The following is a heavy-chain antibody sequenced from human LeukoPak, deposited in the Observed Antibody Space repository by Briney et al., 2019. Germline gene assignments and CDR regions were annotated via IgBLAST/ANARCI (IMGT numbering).Heavy chain of an antibody. CDR3: ARDMGLKYDYIWGSYRSAFDY. V-gene: IGHV1-69*13. Sequence: GASVNVSCKASVGTFSSYAISWVRQAPGQGLEWMGGIIPIFGTANYAQKFQGRVTITADESTSTAYMELSSLRSEDTAVYYCARDMGLKYDYIWGSYRSAFDYWGQGTLVTVSS. CDR2: IIPIFGTA. D-gene: IGHD3-16*02. J-gene: IGHJ4*02. CDR1: VGTFSSYA.